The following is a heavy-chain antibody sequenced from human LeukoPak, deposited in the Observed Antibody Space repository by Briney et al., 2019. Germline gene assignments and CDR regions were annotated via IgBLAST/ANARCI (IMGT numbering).Heavy chain of an antibody. Sequence: GSLRLSCAASGFTFSGSAMHWVRQASGKGLEWVGRIRNKANSYATAYAASVKGRFTISRDDSKNTAYLQMNSLKTEDTAVYYCTTLRPIVGATRPCDYWGQGTLVTVSS. D-gene: IGHD1-26*01. CDR3: TTLRPIVGATRPCDY. CDR2: IRNKANSYAT. V-gene: IGHV3-73*01. CDR1: GFTFSGSA. J-gene: IGHJ4*02.